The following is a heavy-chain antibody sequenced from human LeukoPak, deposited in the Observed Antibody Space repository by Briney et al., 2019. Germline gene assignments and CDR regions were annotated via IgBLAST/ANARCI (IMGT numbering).Heavy chain of an antibody. CDR3: AKTRPLDSSSWSHGDY. V-gene: IGHV3-23*01. D-gene: IGHD6-13*01. CDR1: GFTFSSYA. Sequence: GGSLRLSCAASGFTFSSYAMSWVRQAPGKGLEWVSAISGSGDSTYYGGSVKGRFTISRDNSKNTLYLQMNSLRAEDTAVYYCAKTRPLDSSSWSHGDYWGQGTLVTVSS. J-gene: IGHJ4*02. CDR2: ISGSGDST.